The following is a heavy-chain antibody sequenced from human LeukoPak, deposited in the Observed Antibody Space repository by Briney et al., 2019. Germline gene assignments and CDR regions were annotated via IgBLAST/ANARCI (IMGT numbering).Heavy chain of an antibody. V-gene: IGHV1-18*01. Sequence: ASVTVSCTASGYTFTNYHIAWVRQAPGQGLEWMGWVSTNDGNTVYAQRLQGRVTMTTDTSTSVAYMELRSLTSDDTAVYYCTRAPPGMTMMTDYWGQGTLVTVSS. CDR1: GYTFTNYH. J-gene: IGHJ4*02. D-gene: IGHD3-22*01. CDR3: TRAPPGMTMMTDY. CDR2: VSTNDGNT.